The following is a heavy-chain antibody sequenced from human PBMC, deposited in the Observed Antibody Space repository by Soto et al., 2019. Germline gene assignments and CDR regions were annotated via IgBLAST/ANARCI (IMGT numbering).Heavy chain of an antibody. CDR2: ISGSGVTT. D-gene: IGHD2-8*01. J-gene: IGHJ4*02. V-gene: IGHV3-23*01. CDR1: GFTFSSYA. CDR3: AKPIVLLLYAFDY. Sequence: PGGSLRLSCAASGFTFSSYAMNWVRQAPGQGLEWVSGISGSGVTTDYADSVKGRFTISRDNSKNTLYLQMNSLRAEDTAVYYCAKPIVLLLYAFDYWGQGTQVTVSS.